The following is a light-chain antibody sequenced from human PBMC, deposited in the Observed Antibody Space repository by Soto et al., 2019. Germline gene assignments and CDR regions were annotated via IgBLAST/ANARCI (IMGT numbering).Light chain of an antibody. CDR1: SSNIGARYD. Sequence: QSVLTQPPSVSGAPGQRVTISCTGSSSNIGARYDVHWYQQLPGTAPKLLIYGNSNRPSGVPDRFSGSKSGTSASLAITGLQAEDEADYYCQSYDSSLSVVFGGGTQLTV. V-gene: IGLV1-40*01. J-gene: IGLJ2*01. CDR2: GNS. CDR3: QSYDSSLSVV.